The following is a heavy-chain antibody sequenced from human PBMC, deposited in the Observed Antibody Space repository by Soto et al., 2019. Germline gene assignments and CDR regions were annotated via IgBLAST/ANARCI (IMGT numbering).Heavy chain of an antibody. J-gene: IGHJ6*02. V-gene: IGHV3-43*01. Sequence: PGGSLRLSCAASGFTFDDYTMHWVRQAPGKGLEWVSLISWDGGSTYYADSVKGRFTISRDNSKNSLYLQMNSLRTEDTALYYCAKDSALGLASLTFYYYGMDVWGQGTTVTVSS. CDR1: GFTFDDYT. CDR3: AKDSALGLASLTFYYYGMDV. CDR2: ISWDGGST. D-gene: IGHD3-10*01.